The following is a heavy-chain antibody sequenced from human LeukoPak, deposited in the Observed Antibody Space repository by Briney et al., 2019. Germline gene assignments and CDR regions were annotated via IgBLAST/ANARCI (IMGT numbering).Heavy chain of an antibody. CDR3: ARSHFWSGYEDYYFDY. Sequence: TSETLSLTCTVSGGSISSSYWSWIRQPPGKGLEWIGYIYYTGSTNYNPSLKSRVTISVDTSKNQFSLKLSSMTAADTAVYYCARSHFWSGYEDYYFDYWGQGTLVTVSS. CDR1: GGSISSSY. J-gene: IGHJ4*02. V-gene: IGHV4-59*12. D-gene: IGHD3-3*02. CDR2: IYYTGST.